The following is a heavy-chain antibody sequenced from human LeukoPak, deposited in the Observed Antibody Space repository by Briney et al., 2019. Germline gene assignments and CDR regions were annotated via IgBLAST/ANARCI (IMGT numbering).Heavy chain of an antibody. CDR1: GYTFTSYG. D-gene: IGHD6-13*01. CDR3: ARGGRQQLVGEVYYYYGMDV. J-gene: IGHJ6*02. CDR2: ISAYNGNT. Sequence: ASVKVSCKASGYTFTSYGISWVRQAPGQGLEWMGWISAYNGNTNYAQKLQGRVAMTTDTSTSTAYMELRSLRSDDTAVYYCARGGRQQLVGEVYYYYGMDVWGQGTTVTVSS. V-gene: IGHV1-18*01.